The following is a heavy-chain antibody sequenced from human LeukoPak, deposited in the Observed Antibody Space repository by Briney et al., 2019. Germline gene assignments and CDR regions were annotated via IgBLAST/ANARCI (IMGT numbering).Heavy chain of an antibody. D-gene: IGHD6-13*01. V-gene: IGHV3-9*03. CDR3: AKDVGSYSSSSYYDY. CDR2: ISWNSGSI. CDR1: EFTFDDYA. Sequence: GGSLRLSCAASEFTFDDYAMHWVRQAPGKGLEWVSGISWNSGSIGYADSVKGRFTISRDNAKNSLYLQMNSLRAEDMALYYCAKDVGSYSSSSYYDYWGQGTLVTVSS. J-gene: IGHJ4*02.